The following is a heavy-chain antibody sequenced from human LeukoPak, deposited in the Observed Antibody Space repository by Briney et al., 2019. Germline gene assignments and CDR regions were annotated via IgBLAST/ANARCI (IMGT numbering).Heavy chain of an antibody. V-gene: IGHV4-39*01. CDR1: GGSISSSNYF. CDR3: ASQKDGYSFDY. D-gene: IGHD5-24*01. Sequence: PSATLSLTCTVSGGSISSSNYFWGWIRQPPGKGLEWIGSIYYSGSTYSNPSLKSRVTISVDTSKNQFSLKLSSVTAADTAVYYCASQKDGYSFDYWGQGTLVTVSS. J-gene: IGHJ4*02. CDR2: IYYSGST.